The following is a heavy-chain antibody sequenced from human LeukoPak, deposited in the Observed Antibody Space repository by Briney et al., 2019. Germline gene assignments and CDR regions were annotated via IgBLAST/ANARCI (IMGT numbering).Heavy chain of an antibody. CDR3: ARRQYQLNKPPYDY. D-gene: IGHD2-2*01. CDR2: IDPRDSDT. V-gene: IGHV5-51*01. CDR1: GYSSTSYW. J-gene: IGHJ4*02. Sequence: GESLKISCKGSGYSSTSYWIGWVRQMPGKGLEWMGIIDPRDSDTKYNPSFRGEATISAAKSINTAYLQWSSLQASDTAIYDCARRQYQLNKPPYDYWGQGTQVTVSS.